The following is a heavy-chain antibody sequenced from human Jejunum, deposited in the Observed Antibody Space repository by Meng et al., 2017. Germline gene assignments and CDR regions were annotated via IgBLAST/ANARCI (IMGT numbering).Heavy chain of an antibody. J-gene: IGHJ3*02. V-gene: IGHV4-34*01. D-gene: IGHD5-24*01. CDR2: IHHSGST. CDR3: ARHYNRAFDI. CDR1: GGSFSSYY. Sequence: SETLSLTCAVYGGSFSSYYWSWIRQPPGEGLEWIGEIHHSGSTKYNPSLKSRVTISVDTSKTQFSLTLNSVTAADTAVYYCARHYNRAFDIWGQGTMVTVSS.